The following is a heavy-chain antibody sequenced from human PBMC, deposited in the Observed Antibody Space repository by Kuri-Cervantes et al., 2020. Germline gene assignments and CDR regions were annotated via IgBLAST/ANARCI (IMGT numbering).Heavy chain of an antibody. V-gene: IGHV3-7*01. CDR3: ATVGRSTRPGY. J-gene: IGHJ4*02. CDR1: GFTFSSYW. D-gene: IGHD6-6*01. CDR2: IKQDGSEK. Sequence: GGSLRLSCAASGFTFSSYWMSWVRQAPGKGLEWVANIKQDGSEKYYVDSVKDRFTISRDNAKNSLYLQMSRLRGDDTAVYYCATVGRSTRPGYWGQGTLVTVSS.